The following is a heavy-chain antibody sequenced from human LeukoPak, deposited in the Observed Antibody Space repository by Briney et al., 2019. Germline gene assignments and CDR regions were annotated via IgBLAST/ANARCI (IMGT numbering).Heavy chain of an antibody. CDR2: ITISGQTK. V-gene: IGHV3-48*04. CDR1: GFTFSTYW. CDR3: ARGDPHADL. Sequence: GGSLRLSCAASGFTFSTYWMHWVRQAPGKGLEWIADITISGQTKNYADSVKGRFTISKDNAMSSLYLQMYSLRVEDTGVFYCARGDPHADLWGQGTLVTVSS. J-gene: IGHJ5*02.